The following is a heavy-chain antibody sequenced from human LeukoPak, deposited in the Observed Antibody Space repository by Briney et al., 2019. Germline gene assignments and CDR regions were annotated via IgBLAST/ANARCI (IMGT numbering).Heavy chain of an antibody. CDR2: IYTSGST. CDR1: GGSISSSNW. J-gene: IGHJ4*02. CDR3: ARGLRLGELSIDY. Sequence: SETLSLTCAVSGGSISSSNWWSWVRQPPGKGLEWIGRIYTSGSTNYNPSLKSRVTMSVDTSKNQFSLKLSSVTAADTVVYYCARGLRLGELSIDYWGQGTLVTVSS. D-gene: IGHD3-16*02. V-gene: IGHV4-4*02.